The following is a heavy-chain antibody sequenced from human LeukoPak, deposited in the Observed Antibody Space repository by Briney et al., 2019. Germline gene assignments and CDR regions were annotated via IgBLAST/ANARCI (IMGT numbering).Heavy chain of an antibody. CDR3: ARDGLESGGIDY. V-gene: IGHV3-23*01. D-gene: IGHD3-16*01. CDR2: IFGSGGST. Sequence: GGSLRLSCAASGFTFSSYAMYWVRQAPGKGLEWVSGIFGSGGSTHYADSVKGRFTISRDNSKNTLYLQMNSLRAEDTAVYYCARDGLESGGIDYWGQGTLVTVSS. J-gene: IGHJ4*02. CDR1: GFTFSSYA.